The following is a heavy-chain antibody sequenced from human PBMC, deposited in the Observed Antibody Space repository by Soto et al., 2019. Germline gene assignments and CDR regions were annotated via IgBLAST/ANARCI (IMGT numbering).Heavy chain of an antibody. D-gene: IGHD3-16*02. V-gene: IGHV1-18*01. J-gene: IGHJ4*02. Sequence: QVQLVQSGAEVKKPGASVKVSCKASGYTFTYYGINWVRQAPGQGLEWMGWISGYNANTTYTQNHQGRVTMTTDTSTSTVYMELRSLRSDDTAVYYCARDKMVTFGGVIVRPFDYWGQGTLVTVSS. CDR3: ARDKMVTFGGVIVRPFDY. CDR1: GYTFTYYG. CDR2: ISGYNANT.